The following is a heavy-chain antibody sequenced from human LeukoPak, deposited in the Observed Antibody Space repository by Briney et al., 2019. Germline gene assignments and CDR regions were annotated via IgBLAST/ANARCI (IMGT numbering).Heavy chain of an antibody. J-gene: IGHJ5*02. D-gene: IGHD3-22*01. V-gene: IGHV3-23*01. Sequence: GGSLRLSCAASGFTFSTYAMSWVRQAPGKGLVWVASVKSDGAGTHYADSVKGRFTISRDNSKNILYLQMNSLRAEDTAIYYCARCTTASSGWCNWLDPWGQGTLVTVSS. CDR3: ARCTTASSGWCNWLDP. CDR2: VKSDGAGT. CDR1: GFTFSTYA.